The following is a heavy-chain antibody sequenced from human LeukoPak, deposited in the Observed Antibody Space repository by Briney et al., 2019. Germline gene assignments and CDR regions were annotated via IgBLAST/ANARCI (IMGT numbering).Heavy chain of an antibody. Sequence: GGSPRLSCEGSGFIFSNYAMSWVRLAPGKGLEWVSQISANGGATWYTRSARDRFSISRDNSKNTLYLQMNSLRVEDTAIYYCAKDPRDEYGTNWLDSWGQGTRVTVSS. CDR3: AKDPRDEYGTNWLDS. V-gene: IGHV3-23*01. CDR1: GFIFSNYA. CDR2: ISANGGAT. D-gene: IGHD1-1*01. J-gene: IGHJ5*02.